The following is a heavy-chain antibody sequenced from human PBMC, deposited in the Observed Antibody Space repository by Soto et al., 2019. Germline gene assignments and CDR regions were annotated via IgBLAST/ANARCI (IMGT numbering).Heavy chain of an antibody. Sequence: EVQLLESGGGLVQPGGSLRLSCAASGFTFSSYAMSWVLQAPGKGLEWVSAIRGTGGSTYYAASVKGRFTISRDNSKNPLYLQMNSLRAEYTAVYYCAKLERYSSSWYDYYYYYMDVWGKGTTVTVSS. V-gene: IGHV3-23*01. CDR2: IRGTGGST. D-gene: IGHD6-13*01. CDR3: AKLERYSSSWYDYYYYYMDV. CDR1: GFTFSSYA. J-gene: IGHJ6*03.